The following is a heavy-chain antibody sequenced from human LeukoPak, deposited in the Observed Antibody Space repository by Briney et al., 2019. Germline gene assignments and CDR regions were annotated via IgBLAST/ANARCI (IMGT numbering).Heavy chain of an antibody. V-gene: IGHV3-74*01. D-gene: IGHD2-2*01. CDR3: ARAPYASSRAGFDP. Sequence: GGSLRLSCAATGFTLSNYWMHWVHHAPGKGLVWVSRTNTDGSSTTYADSVKGRFTISRDNAKNTLYLQMNSLRAEDTAVYYCARAPYASSRAGFDPWGQGTLVTVSS. CDR2: TNTDGSST. J-gene: IGHJ5*02. CDR1: GFTLSNYW.